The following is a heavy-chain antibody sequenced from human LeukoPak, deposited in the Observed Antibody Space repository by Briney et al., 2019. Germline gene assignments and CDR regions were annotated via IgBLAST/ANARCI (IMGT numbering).Heavy chain of an antibody. D-gene: IGHD2-15*01. J-gene: IGHJ4*02. Sequence: GGSLRLSCSASEFTFSIYSMNWVRQSPGKGLEWVSSISSSSSYIYYADSVKGRFTISRDNAKNRLYLQMNSLRAEDTAVYYCARGLGAYCSGDSCTFDNWGQGTLVTVSS. V-gene: IGHV3-21*06. CDR1: EFTFSIYS. CDR3: ARGLGAYCSGDSCTFDN. CDR2: ISSSSSYI.